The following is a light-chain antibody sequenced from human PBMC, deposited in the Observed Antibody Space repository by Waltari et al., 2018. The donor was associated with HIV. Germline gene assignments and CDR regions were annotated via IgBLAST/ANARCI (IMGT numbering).Light chain of an antibody. CDR3: LQDYKAPYT. CDR1: QGIRND. V-gene: IGKV1-6*01. CDR2: AAS. Sequence: AIQMTQSPSSLSAAVGDSVTITCRSSQGIRNDLGWYQQKSGKAPKLLIYAASALHNGVPSRFSGSGSGTEFTLTISSVQPEDFATYYCLQDYKAPYTFGHGTKLEIK. J-gene: IGKJ2*01.